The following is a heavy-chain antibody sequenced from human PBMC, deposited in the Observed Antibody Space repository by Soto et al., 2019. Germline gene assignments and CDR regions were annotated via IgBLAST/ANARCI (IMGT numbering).Heavy chain of an antibody. Sequence: QLQLVGSGGNVVQPGRSLRLSCAASGFTFTTYAMHWVRQAPGTGLEWLAIISHDGNFEYYADSVKGRFTISRDDSKNTIYLQMNSLRGDDSGVYFCARGGAMSAALSFGMDVWGQGTMVSVSS. CDR2: ISHDGNFE. J-gene: IGHJ6*02. CDR3: ARGGAMSAALSFGMDV. CDR1: GFTFTTYA. D-gene: IGHD3-16*01. V-gene: IGHV3-33*01.